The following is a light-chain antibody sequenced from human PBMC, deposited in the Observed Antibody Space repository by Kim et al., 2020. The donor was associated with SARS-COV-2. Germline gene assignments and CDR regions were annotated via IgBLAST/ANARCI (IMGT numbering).Light chain of an antibody. CDR3: QQFNSYPT. CDR1: QGISSA. V-gene: IGKV1-13*02. Sequence: AIQLTQSPSSLSASVGDRVSITCRASQGISSALAWYQQKPGKAPKLLISDASSLGSGVPSRFSGSGSGTDFTLTISSLQPEDFATYYCQQFNSYPTFGGGTKVEIK. J-gene: IGKJ4*01. CDR2: DAS.